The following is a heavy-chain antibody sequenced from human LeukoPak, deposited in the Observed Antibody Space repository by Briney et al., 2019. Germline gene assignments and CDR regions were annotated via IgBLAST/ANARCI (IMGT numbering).Heavy chain of an antibody. CDR2: ISAYNGNT. Sequence: ASVKVSCKASGYTFTSYGISWVRQAPGQGLEWMGWISAYNGNTNYAQKLQGRVTITTDTSTSTAYMELRSLRSDDTAVYYCAREGQVGATLYYFDYWGQGTLVTVSS. V-gene: IGHV1-18*01. CDR3: AREGQVGATLYYFDY. D-gene: IGHD1-26*01. CDR1: GYTFTSYG. J-gene: IGHJ4*02.